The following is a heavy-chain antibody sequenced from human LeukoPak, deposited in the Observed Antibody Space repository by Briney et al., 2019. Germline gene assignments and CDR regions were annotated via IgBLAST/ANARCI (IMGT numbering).Heavy chain of an antibody. CDR2: IIPIFGTA. V-gene: IGHV1-69*06. CDR3: ARDRGYCSGGSCYGY. J-gene: IGHJ4*02. CDR1: GGTFSSYA. Sequence: VKVSXXASGGTFSSYAISWVRQAPGQGLEWMGGIIPIFGTANYAQKFQGRVTITADKSTSTAYMELSRLRSEDTDVYYCARDRGYCSGGSCYGYWGQGTLVTVSS. D-gene: IGHD2-15*01.